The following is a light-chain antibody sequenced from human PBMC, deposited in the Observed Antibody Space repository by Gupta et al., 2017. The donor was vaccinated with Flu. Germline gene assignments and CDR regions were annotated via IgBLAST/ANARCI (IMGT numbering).Light chain of an antibody. CDR2: DVS. J-gene: IGLJ1*01. CDR3: CSYAGSYTFV. Sequence: QSALTQLRPVSGSPGQSVTISCTGTSSDVGGYNSVSWYQQHAGKAPKVMIYDVSNRPSGVPDRFSGSKSGNTASLTSSGLQAEDEAYYYCCSYAGSYTFVFGSGTKVTVL. CDR1: SSDVGGYNS. V-gene: IGLV2-11*01.